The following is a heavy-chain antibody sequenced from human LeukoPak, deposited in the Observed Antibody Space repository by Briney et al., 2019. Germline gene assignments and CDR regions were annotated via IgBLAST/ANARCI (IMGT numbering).Heavy chain of an antibody. CDR1: GFAFDTYA. D-gene: IGHD2-2*02. CDR3: AKDRFGYCSSTSCYRPADY. V-gene: IGHV3-23*01. J-gene: IGHJ4*02. CDR2: ISSSGGDT. Sequence: AGGSLRLSCAASGFAFDTYAMNWVRHAPGKGLEWVSAISSSGGDTYYADSVKGRCTIPRDNSKNMLYLQMNSLRAEDTAVYYCAKDRFGYCSSTSCYRPADYWGQGTLVTVSS.